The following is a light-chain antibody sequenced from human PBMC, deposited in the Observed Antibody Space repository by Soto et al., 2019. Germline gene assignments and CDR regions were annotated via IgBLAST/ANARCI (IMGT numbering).Light chain of an antibody. CDR1: QSVSTY. Sequence: EIVLTQSPATLSLSPGERATLSCRASQSVSTYLAWYQQKPGQAPRLLIFDASNRATGIPARFSGSKSGTDFTLTISSLEPEDSAIYYCQQRANWVTFGGGTKVDI. CDR2: DAS. V-gene: IGKV3-11*01. CDR3: QQRANWVT. J-gene: IGKJ4*01.